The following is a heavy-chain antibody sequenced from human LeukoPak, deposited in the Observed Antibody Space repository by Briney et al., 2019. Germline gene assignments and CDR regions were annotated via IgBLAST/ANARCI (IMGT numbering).Heavy chain of an antibody. V-gene: IGHV3-11*01. CDR3: ARDHLYSSSSSGFDY. J-gene: IGHJ4*02. CDR2: ISSSGSTI. D-gene: IGHD6-13*01. CDR1: GFTFSDYH. Sequence: KSGGSLRLSCAASGFTFSDYHMSWIRQAPGKGLEWVSYISSSGSTIYYADSVKGRFTISRDNAKNSLYLQMNSLRAEDTAVYYCARDHLYSSSSSGFDYWGQGTLVTVSS.